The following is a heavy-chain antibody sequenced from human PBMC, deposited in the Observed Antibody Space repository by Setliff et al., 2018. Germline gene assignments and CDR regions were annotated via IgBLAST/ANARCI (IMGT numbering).Heavy chain of an antibody. CDR2: IHDSGNPT. CDR3: AKDWGSGMKFDY. J-gene: IGHJ4*02. Sequence: GGSLRLSCAASGFTFSNYYMTWIRQAPGKGLEWISYIHDSGNPTYYADSVKGRFTISRDNSKNTLYLQMNSLRAEDTAVYYCAKDWGSGMKFDYWGQGMLVTVSS. V-gene: IGHV3-11*01. D-gene: IGHD3-10*01. CDR1: GFTFSNYY.